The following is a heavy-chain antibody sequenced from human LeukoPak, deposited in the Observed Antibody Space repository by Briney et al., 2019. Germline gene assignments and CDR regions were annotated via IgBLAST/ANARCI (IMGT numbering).Heavy chain of an antibody. V-gene: IGHV4-39*01. Sequence: SETLSLTCTVSGGSISSSSYYWGWIRQSPGKGLEWIGSIFYSGGTYYSPPLKSRVTISVDTSNNQFSLKLSSVTAADTAVYYCARRGSGLDWFDPWGQGTLVTVSS. J-gene: IGHJ5*02. CDR3: ARRGSGLDWFDP. CDR2: IFYSGGT. CDR1: GGSISSSSYY. D-gene: IGHD6-19*01.